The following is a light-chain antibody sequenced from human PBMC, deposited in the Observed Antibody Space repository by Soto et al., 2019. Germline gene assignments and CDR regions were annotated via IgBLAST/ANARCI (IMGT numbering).Light chain of an antibody. CDR1: GRDVGSYDL. J-gene: IGLJ3*02. CDR2: EVT. CDR3: CSYAGSSILV. V-gene: IGLV2-23*02. Sequence: QSVLAQPASMSGSPGQSITISCTGTGRDVGSYDLVSWYQQHPGKAPKLIIYEVTKRPSGASNRFSGSKSGNTASLTISGLQAEDEADYYCCSYAGSSILVFGGGTKLTVL.